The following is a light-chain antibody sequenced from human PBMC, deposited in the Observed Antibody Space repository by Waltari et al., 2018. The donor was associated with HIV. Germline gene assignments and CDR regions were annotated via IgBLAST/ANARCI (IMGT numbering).Light chain of an antibody. V-gene: IGLV2-23*02. J-gene: IGLJ1*01. Sequence: QSALTQPASVSGSLGQSITISCTGTHSGVGNYALVSWYQQHPGKAPKTIIYEVNKRPPGASNRMSGSKSGNTASLTISGLQAEDEADYYCCSYSDRRIYVFGSGTRVSAL. CDR1: HSGVGNYAL. CDR2: EVN. CDR3: CSYSDRRIYV.